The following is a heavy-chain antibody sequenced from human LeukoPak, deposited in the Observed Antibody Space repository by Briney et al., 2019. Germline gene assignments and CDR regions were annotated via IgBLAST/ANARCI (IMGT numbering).Heavy chain of an antibody. J-gene: IGHJ5*02. CDR3: ARAIPLSFLSHNWFDP. D-gene: IGHD3-16*02. V-gene: IGHV4-31*03. Sequence: SETLSLTCTVSGGSISSGGYHWSWIRQHPGKGLEWIGYIYYSGSTYYNPSLKSRVTISVDTSKNQFSLKLSSVTAADTAVYYCARAIPLSFLSHNWFDPWGQGTLVTVSS. CDR2: IYYSGST. CDR1: GGSISSGGYH.